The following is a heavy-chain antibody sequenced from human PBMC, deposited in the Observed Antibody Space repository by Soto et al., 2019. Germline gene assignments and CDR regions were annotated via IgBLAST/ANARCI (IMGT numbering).Heavy chain of an antibody. CDR3: ARRHLAVAVSPWFDP. Sequence: QVTLKESGPVLVKPTETLTLRCTVSGLSITDSEMGVSWIRQPPGQPLEWLAHIDSSGEKSYRTFLKSRLAISKDTSKSQIVLTMTNMDPAATATYYCARRHLAVAVSPWFDPWGQVIPVTVSS. CDR1: GLSITDSEMG. CDR2: IDSSGEK. V-gene: IGHV2-26*01. J-gene: IGHJ5*02.